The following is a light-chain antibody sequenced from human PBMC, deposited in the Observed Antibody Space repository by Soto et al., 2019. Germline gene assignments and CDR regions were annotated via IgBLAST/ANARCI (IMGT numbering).Light chain of an antibody. J-gene: IGKJ4*01. CDR3: QHYDRFPVS. CDR2: DAS. V-gene: IGKV1-33*01. CDR1: QDISNS. Sequence: DIPMTQSPSSLSASVGDRVTITCQASQDISNSLNWYQQKPGKAPQLLFYDASILETGVPTRFSGRGSGTYFTFTISSLQPEDVATYFCQHYDRFPVSFGGGPKAEIK.